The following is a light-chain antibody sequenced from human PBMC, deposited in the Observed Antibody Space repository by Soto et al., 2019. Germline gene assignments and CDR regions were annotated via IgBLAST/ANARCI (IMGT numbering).Light chain of an antibody. Sequence: QSALTQPPSASGSPGQSVTISCTGTSSDVGGYNYVSWYQQHPGRAPKLMIYEVSKRPSGVPDRFSGSKSDNTASLTVSGHQTEDEADYYCSSYAGSNNQVFGTGTKLTVL. CDR3: SSYAGSNNQV. CDR2: EVS. CDR1: SSDVGGYNY. J-gene: IGLJ1*01. V-gene: IGLV2-8*01.